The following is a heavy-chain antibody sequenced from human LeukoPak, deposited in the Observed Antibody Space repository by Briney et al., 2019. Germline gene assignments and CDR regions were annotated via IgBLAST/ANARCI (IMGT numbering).Heavy chain of an antibody. CDR1: GYTFTSFG. V-gene: IGHV1-18*01. J-gene: IGHJ4*02. CDR2: ISAYNGNI. CDR3: ARDLGLDTTMIFFDY. D-gene: IGHD3/OR15-3a*01. Sequence: GASVKVSCKASGYTFTSFGISWVRQAPGQGPEWMGWISAYNGNINYVQKFQGRVTMTTDTSRNTAYMELRSLTSDDTAVYYCARDLGLDTTMIFFDYWGQGTLVTVSS.